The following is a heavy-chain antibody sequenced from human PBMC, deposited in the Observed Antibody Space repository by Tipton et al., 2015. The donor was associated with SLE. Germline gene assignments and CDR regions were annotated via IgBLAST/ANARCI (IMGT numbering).Heavy chain of an antibody. CDR2: IYPGDSAT. CDR1: GFTFDDYA. J-gene: IGHJ4*02. V-gene: IGHV5-51*01. Sequence: SLRLSCAASGFTFDDYAMHWVRQMPGKGLEWMGIIYPGDSATRYSPSFQGQVTISADKSISTAYLQWSSLKASDTAMYYCARRSSSSGCDYWGQGTLVTDSS. CDR3: ARRSSSSGCDY. D-gene: IGHD6-6*01.